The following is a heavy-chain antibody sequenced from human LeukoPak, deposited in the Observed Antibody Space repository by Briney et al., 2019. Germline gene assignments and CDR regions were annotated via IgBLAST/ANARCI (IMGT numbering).Heavy chain of an antibody. CDR2: IYPGDSDT. D-gene: IGHD1/OR15-1a*01. V-gene: IGHV5-51*01. CDR3: ARVNTAAGDFDH. J-gene: IGHJ4*02. CDR1: AYKFTNYW. Sequence: GESLKISCKGSAYKFTNYWIAWVRQMPGKGLEWMGIIYPGDSDTTYSPSFQGQVTISADNSITTAYLQWSNLKASDIAMYYCARVNTAAGDFDHWGQGTLVTVSS.